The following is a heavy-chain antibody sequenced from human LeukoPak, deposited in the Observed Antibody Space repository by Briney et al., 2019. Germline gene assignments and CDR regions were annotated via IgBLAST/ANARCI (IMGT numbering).Heavy chain of an antibody. V-gene: IGHV3-48*03. D-gene: IGHD5-24*01. J-gene: IGHJ4*02. Sequence: GGSLRLSCAASGFTFSSYEMNWVRQAPGKGLEWVSYISSSSNTMYYADSVKGRFTISRDNAKNTQYLQMNSLRAEDTAVYYCTRDRGDGYIYFDYWGQGTLVTVSS. CDR2: ISSSSNTM. CDR1: GFTFSSYE. CDR3: TRDRGDGYIYFDY.